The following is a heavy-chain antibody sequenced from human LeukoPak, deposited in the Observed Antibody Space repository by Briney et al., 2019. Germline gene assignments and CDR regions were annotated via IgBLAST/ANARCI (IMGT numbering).Heavy chain of an antibody. CDR2: INTNTGIP. Sequence: ASVKVSCKASGYTFTSYAMNWVRQAPGQGLEWMGWINTNTGIPTYAQGFTGRFVFSLDTSVSTAYLQISSLKAEDTAVYYCARANSAWGITMIVVYWGQGTLVTVSS. D-gene: IGHD3-22*01. CDR1: GYTFTSYA. J-gene: IGHJ4*02. CDR3: ARANSAWGITMIVVY. V-gene: IGHV7-4-1*02.